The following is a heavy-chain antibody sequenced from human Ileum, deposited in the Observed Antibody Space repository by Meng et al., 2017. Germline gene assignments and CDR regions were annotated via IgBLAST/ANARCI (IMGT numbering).Heavy chain of an antibody. CDR1: GGSFSGYY. J-gene: IGHJ4*02. Sequence: QGQLQQWGAGLLKPSATLSLTCAVYGGSFSGYYWSWIRQPPGKGLEWIGEINHSGSTNYNPSLKSRVTISVDTSKNQFSLKLSSVTAADTAVYYCSRTSYYDNSGYYPGWGQGTLVTVSS. V-gene: IGHV4-34*01. CDR2: INHSGST. CDR3: SRTSYYDNSGYYPG. D-gene: IGHD3-22*01.